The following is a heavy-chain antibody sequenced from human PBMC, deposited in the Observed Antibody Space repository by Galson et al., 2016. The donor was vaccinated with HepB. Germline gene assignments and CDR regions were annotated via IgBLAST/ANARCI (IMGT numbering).Heavy chain of an antibody. CDR3: ARHAGASKVEGSDY. Sequence: SETLSLTCTVSGGSITGGNTYFWGWIRQPPGKGLEWIASIYHTGITHHNPSLMSRVTISVDTSKNQFSLELSSVTAADTAVYYCARHAGASKVEGSDYWGQGTLVTVSA. J-gene: IGHJ4*02. CDR2: IYHTGIT. V-gene: IGHV4-39*01. D-gene: IGHD5-24*01. CDR1: GGSITGGNTYF.